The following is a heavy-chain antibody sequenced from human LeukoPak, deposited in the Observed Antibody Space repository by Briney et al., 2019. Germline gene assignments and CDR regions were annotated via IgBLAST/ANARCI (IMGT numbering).Heavy chain of an antibody. CDR2: IYTSGST. D-gene: IGHD6-19*01. V-gene: IGHV4-4*07. Sequence: SETLFLTCTVSGGSISSYYWSWIRQPAGKGLEWIGRIYTSGSTNYNPSLKSRVTMSVDTSKNQFSLKLSSVTAADTAVYYCARDRSSGFIGYGMDVWGQGTTVTVSS. CDR1: GGSISSYY. J-gene: IGHJ6*02. CDR3: ARDRSSGFIGYGMDV.